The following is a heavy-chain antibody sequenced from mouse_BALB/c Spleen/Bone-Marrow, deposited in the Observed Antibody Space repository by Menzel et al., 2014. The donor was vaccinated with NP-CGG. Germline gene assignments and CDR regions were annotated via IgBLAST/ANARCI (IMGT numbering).Heavy chain of an antibody. CDR3: VYGNYPYYYAMDF. CDR1: GFTFSSYA. V-gene: IGHV5-6-5*01. Sequence: DVMLVESGGGVVQPGGALELSCAASGFTFSSYAMSWVRQTPEKRLEWVASISSGGSTFYPDSVKGRFTVSRENARNILYLQMSSLRSEDTAMYYCVYGNYPYYYAMDFWGQGTSVTVSS. CDR2: ISSGGST. D-gene: IGHD2-1*01. J-gene: IGHJ4*01.